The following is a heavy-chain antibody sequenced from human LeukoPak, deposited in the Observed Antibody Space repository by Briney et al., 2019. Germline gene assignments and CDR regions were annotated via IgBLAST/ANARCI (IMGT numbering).Heavy chain of an antibody. CDR1: GYTFTSYD. J-gene: IGHJ5*02. V-gene: IGHV1-8*01. Sequence: ASVKVSCKASGYTFTSYDINWVRQATGQGLEWMGWMNPNSGNTGYAQKFQGRVTMTRNTSISTAYMELSNLRSEDTAVYYCARASTSTYYDFWSGYYTGIPMGGSWFDPWGQGTLVTVSS. CDR2: MNPNSGNT. D-gene: IGHD3-3*01. CDR3: ARASTSTYYDFWSGYYTGIPMGGSWFDP.